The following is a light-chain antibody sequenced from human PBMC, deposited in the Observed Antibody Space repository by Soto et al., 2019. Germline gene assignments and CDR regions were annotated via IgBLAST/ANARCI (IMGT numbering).Light chain of an antibody. Sequence: EIVLTQSPGTLSLSPGERGTLSCRASQRFGSSNLAWYQHKPGQAPRLLIYSTSSRATGIPDRFSGSGSGTDFTLTISRLEPEDFAVYYCQQYGNSPWTFGQGTKVEIK. J-gene: IGKJ1*01. CDR2: STS. CDR3: QQYGNSPWT. V-gene: IGKV3-20*01. CDR1: QRFGSSN.